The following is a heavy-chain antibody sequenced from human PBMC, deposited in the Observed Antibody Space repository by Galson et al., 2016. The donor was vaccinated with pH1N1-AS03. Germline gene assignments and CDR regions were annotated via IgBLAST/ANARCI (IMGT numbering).Heavy chain of an antibody. CDR1: GYSFVSYW. CDR2: IYSGVSADT. V-gene: IGHV5-51*01. Sequence: QSGAEVKKPGESLKISCKGSGYSFVSYWIGWVRQMPGKGLEWMGVIYSGVSADTRYSPSFQGQVTISADKFISTAYLQWSSLKASDSAIYYCARTSGYSSHWALDIWGQGTMVTISS. CDR3: ARTSGYSSHWALDI. J-gene: IGHJ3*02. D-gene: IGHD5-18*01.